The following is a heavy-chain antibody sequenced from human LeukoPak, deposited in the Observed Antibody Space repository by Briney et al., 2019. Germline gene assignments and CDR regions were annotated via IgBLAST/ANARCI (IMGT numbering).Heavy chain of an antibody. CDR3: ARGPPRGKYYYMDV. J-gene: IGHJ6*03. V-gene: IGHV3-13*01. CDR2: IWTASDT. CDR1: GFTFSSFD. D-gene: IGHD1-1*01. Sequence: GGSLRLSCAASGFTFSSFDMHWVRQPTGQGLEWVSPIWTASDTYYPGSVEGRFTLSRDNAKNSLYLQMNSLTAGDTAVYYCARGPPRGKYYYMDVWGKGTTVTASS.